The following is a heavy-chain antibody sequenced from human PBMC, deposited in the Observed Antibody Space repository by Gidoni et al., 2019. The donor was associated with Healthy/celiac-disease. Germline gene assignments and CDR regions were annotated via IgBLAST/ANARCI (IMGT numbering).Heavy chain of an antibody. CDR1: GFTVSSYA. Sequence: QVQLVESGGGVVQPGRSLRLPGAASGFTVSSYAMHWVRQAPGKGLEWVAVISYDGSHKYYADSVKGRFPISRDNSKNTLYLQMNSLRAEDTAVYYCARVGGAQLGNYYFDYWGQGTLVTVSS. D-gene: IGHD1-1*01. J-gene: IGHJ4*02. V-gene: IGHV3-30-3*01. CDR2: ISYDGSHK. CDR3: ARVGGAQLGNYYFDY.